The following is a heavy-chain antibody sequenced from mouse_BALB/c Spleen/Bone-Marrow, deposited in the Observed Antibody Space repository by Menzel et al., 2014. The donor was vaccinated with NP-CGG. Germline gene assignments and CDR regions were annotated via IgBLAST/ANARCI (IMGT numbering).Heavy chain of an antibody. CDR2: IRNKANGYTT. D-gene: IGHD2-5*01. CDR1: GFTFTDYY. J-gene: IGHJ1*01. V-gene: IGHV7-3*02. CDR3: ARDTSSNIYWYFDV. Sequence: EVKLVESGGGLVQPGGSLRLSCAISGFTFTDYYMSWVRQPPGKALEWLGFIRNKANGYTTEYSTSVKGRFTISRDNSRSILYLQMNTLRAEDSATYYCARDTSSNIYWYFDVWGAGTTVTVPS.